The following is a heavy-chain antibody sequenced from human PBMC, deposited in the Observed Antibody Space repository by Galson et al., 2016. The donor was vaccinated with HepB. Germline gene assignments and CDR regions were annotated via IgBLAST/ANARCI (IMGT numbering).Heavy chain of an antibody. CDR1: GFSLSNYG. V-gene: IGHV3-30*18. CDR2: VSDDGTNK. J-gene: IGHJ6*02. CDR3: AKDLWADYDGSGRDTQKYGMDV. Sequence: SLRLSCAASGFSLSNYGMHWVRQAPGKGLEWVAVVSDDGTNKYYADSVKGRFTISKDNSKNTLYQQMNSLRAEDKAVYYCAKDLWADYDGSGRDTQKYGMDVWGQGTTVIVSS. D-gene: IGHD3-10*01.